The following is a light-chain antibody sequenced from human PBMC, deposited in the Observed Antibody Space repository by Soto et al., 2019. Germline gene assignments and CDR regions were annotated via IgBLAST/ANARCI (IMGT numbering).Light chain of an antibody. V-gene: IGLV2-14*03. CDR1: SSDVGGYDF. J-gene: IGLJ2*01. CDR3: TSYTTSSTVV. CDR2: DVR. Sequence: QSALTQPASVSGSPGQSITISCTGTSSDVGGYDFVSWYQQHLGKAPKVIIYDVRNRPSGVSNRCSGSKSGNTASLTISGLQAEDEADYYCTSYTTSSTVVFGGGTKLTFL.